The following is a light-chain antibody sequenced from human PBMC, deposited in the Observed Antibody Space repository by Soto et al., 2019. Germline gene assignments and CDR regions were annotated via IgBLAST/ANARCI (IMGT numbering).Light chain of an antibody. CDR1: QSVGRNF. Sequence: EIVLTQSPGTLSLTRGESTTLSCRASQSVGRNFLAWYQQKPGRAPRLLIHGASYRATGVPDRFSGSGSETDFTLTISRLEPEDFAVYYCHQYAASPLTFGGGTKVEIK. V-gene: IGKV3-20*01. CDR2: GAS. CDR3: HQYAASPLT. J-gene: IGKJ4*01.